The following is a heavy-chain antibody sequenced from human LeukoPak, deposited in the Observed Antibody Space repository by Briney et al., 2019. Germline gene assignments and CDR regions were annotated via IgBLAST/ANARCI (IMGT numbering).Heavy chain of an antibody. D-gene: IGHD3-9*01. J-gene: IGHJ4*02. CDR2: INHSGST. CDR1: GGSFSGYY. CDR3: ARDFTYYDILTGYYRSYYFDY. Sequence: SETLSLTCAVCGGSFSGYYWSWIRQPPGKGLEWIGEINHSGSTNYNPSLKSRVTISVDTSKNQFSLKLSSVTAADTAVYYCARDFTYYDILTGYYRSYYFDYWGQGTLVTVSS. V-gene: IGHV4-34*01.